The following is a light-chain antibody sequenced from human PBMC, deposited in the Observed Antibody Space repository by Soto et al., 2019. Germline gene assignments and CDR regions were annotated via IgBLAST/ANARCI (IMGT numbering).Light chain of an antibody. CDR1: QSVRTN. CDR2: GAS. Sequence: EIVMTQSPATLSVSPGERVTLSCWASQSVRTNLAWYQHKPGQPPRLLIYGASNRAAGFPARFSGSGSGTEFTLTISSLQSEDFAVYYCQQYNDNWPTFGQGTKVDIK. V-gene: IGKV3-15*01. CDR3: QQYNDNWPT. J-gene: IGKJ1*01.